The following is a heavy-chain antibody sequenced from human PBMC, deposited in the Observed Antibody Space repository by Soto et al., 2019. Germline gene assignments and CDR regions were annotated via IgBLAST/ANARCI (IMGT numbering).Heavy chain of an antibody. CDR3: AKDWRWEQQIYGLNV. V-gene: IGHV3-30*18. D-gene: IGHD1-26*01. J-gene: IGHJ6*02. CDR1: DFSFRNYG. Sequence: GGSLRLSCVASDFSFRNYGMHWVRQAPGKGLEWVADISYDGRNKYYAESVKGRFTISRDNSKNTLYLQMNSLRTEDTAVYYCAKDWRWEQQIYGLNVWGQGTTVTVSS. CDR2: ISYDGRNK.